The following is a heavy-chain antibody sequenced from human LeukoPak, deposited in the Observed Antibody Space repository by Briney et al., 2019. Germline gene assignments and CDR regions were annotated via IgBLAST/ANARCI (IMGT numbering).Heavy chain of an antibody. CDR2: ISAYNGNT. CDR3: ARDQHCSSTSCYDWGWWFDP. D-gene: IGHD2-2*01. Sequence: ASVKVSCKASGYTFTSYGISWVRQAPGQGLEWMGWISAYNGNTNYAQKLQGRVTMTTDTSTSTAYMELRSLRPDDTAVYYCARDQHCSSTSCYDWGWWFDPWGQGTLVTVSS. V-gene: IGHV1-18*01. J-gene: IGHJ5*02. CDR1: GYTFTSYG.